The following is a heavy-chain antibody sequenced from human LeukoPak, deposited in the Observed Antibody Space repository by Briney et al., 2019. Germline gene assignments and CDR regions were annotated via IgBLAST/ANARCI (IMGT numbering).Heavy chain of an antibody. D-gene: IGHD2-2*01. CDR2: TVGGGGST. Sequence: GGSLRLSCAASGFTFSSYAMNWVRRAPGKRLEWVSSTVGGGGSTYYADSVKGRFTISRDNSKNTLYLQMNSLRAEDTAVYYCAKAESESCTGTTCYPFAYWGQGTLVTVSS. CDR3: AKAESESCTGTTCYPFAY. CDR1: GFTFSSYA. V-gene: IGHV3-23*01. J-gene: IGHJ4*02.